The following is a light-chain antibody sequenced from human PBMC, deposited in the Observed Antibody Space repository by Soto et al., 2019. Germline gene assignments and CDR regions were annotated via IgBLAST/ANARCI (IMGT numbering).Light chain of an antibody. CDR1: QGINKF. CDR2: TAS. CDR3: QQYESCPLT. V-gene: IGKV1-16*01. J-gene: IGKJ4*01. Sequence: DIQMTQSPSSLSASVGDSVTITCRASQGINKFLAWFQQKPGTAPKSLISTASRLQSGVPSRFSGSGSGTHFTLTSNNRQPEDFATYYCQQYESCPLTFGGGTRVEIK.